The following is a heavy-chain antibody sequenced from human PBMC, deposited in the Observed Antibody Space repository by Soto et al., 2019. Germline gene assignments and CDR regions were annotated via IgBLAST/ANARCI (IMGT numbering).Heavy chain of an antibody. CDR1: GFTFSSYA. Sequence: QVQLVESGGGVVQPGRSLRLSCAASGFTFSSYAMHWVRQAPGKGLEWVAVISYDGSNKYYADSVKGRFTISRDNSKNTLYLQMNSLRAEDTAVYYCARGVNYGGNSASGCWGQGTLVIVSS. D-gene: IGHD4-17*01. CDR2: ISYDGSNK. CDR3: ARGVNYGGNSASGC. J-gene: IGHJ4*02. V-gene: IGHV3-30-3*01.